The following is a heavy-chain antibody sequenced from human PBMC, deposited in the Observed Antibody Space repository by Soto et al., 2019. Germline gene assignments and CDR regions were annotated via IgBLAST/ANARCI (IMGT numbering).Heavy chain of an antibody. Sequence: PSETLSLTCIVSGGSISTGDCYWTWIRQPPGKGLEWIGYIYRSGSSYYNSSLKSRVIISVDTSKNQFSLKLSSVTATDAAVYYCERLSRDWYFDLWGRGGLVTVSS. CDR2: IYRSGSS. J-gene: IGHJ2*01. CDR1: GGSISTGDCY. V-gene: IGHV4-30-4*01. CDR3: ERLSRDWYFDL.